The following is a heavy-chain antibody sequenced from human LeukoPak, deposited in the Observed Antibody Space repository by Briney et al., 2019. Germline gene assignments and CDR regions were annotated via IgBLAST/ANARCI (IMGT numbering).Heavy chain of an antibody. CDR2: ISAYKGNT. CDR1: GYTFISYG. J-gene: IGHJ4*02. D-gene: IGHD1-26*01. CDR3: ARDVSSGSWWEGETFDY. Sequence: ASVKVSCKASGYTFISYGISWVRQAPGQGLEWMGWISAYKGNTKYTQKLQGRVTVTTDTSTSTAYMELRSLRSDDTAVYYCARDVSSGSWWEGETFDYWGQGTLVIVPS. V-gene: IGHV1-18*01.